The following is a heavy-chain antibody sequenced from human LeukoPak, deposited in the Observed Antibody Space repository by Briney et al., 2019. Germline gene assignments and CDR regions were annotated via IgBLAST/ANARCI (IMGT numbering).Heavy chain of an antibody. J-gene: IGHJ5*02. D-gene: IGHD2-15*01. Sequence: PSESLSLTCTVSGGSISTSSYYWGWIRQPPGKGLEWLGSSYYSGSIYYNPSLKSRVTISGDTSKNQFSLKLSSVTAADTAVYYCARHPEGGVGWFDPWGQGILVTVSS. CDR1: GGSISTSSYY. V-gene: IGHV4-39*01. CDR3: ARHPEGGVGWFDP. CDR2: SYYSGSI.